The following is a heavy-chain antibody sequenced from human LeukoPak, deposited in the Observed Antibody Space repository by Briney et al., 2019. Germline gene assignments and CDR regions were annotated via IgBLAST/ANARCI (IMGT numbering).Heavy chain of an antibody. D-gene: IGHD6-13*01. CDR2: INHSGST. CDR3: ARYNRDSSSWLLDY. J-gene: IGHJ4*02. Sequence: SETLSLTCAVYGGSFSGYYWSWIRQPPGKGLEWIGEINHSGSTNYNPSLKSRVTISVDTSKNQFSLKLSSVTAADTAVYYCARYNRDSSSWLLDYWGQGTLVTVSS. V-gene: IGHV4-34*01. CDR1: GGSFSGYY.